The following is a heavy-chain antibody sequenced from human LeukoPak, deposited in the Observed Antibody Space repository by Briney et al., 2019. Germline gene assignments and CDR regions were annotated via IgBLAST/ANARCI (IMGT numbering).Heavy chain of an antibody. J-gene: IGHJ4*02. CDR3: ARGYCSSTSCSSREDFDY. CDR2: ISSNGGST. CDR1: GFTFSSYA. D-gene: IGHD2-2*01. Sequence: GGSLRLPCAASGFTFSSYAMHWVRQAPGKGLEYVSAISSNGGSTYYANSVKGRFTISRDNSKNTLYLQMGSLRAEDMAVYYCARGYCSSTSCSSREDFDYWGQGTLVTVSS. V-gene: IGHV3-64*01.